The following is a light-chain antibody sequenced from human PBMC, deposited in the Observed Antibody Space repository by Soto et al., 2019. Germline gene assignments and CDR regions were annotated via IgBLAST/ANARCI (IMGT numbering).Light chain of an antibody. V-gene: IGKV1-39*01. CDR2: AAS. CDR1: QSISSY. J-gene: IGKJ2*01. CDR3: QQSYSTLMYT. Sequence: DIQVTQSPSSLSASVGDRVTITCRASQSISSYLNWYQQKPGKAPKLLIYAASSLQSGVPSRFSGSGSGTDFTLTISSLQPEDFATYYCQQSYSTLMYTFGQGTKVDIK.